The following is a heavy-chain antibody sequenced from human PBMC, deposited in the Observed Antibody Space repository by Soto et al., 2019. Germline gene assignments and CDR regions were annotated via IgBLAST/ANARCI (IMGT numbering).Heavy chain of an antibody. J-gene: IGHJ4*02. Sequence: GGSLRLSCAASGFTFSSYSMHWVRQAPGKGLEWVAVIWYDGSNKYYADSVKGRFTISRDNSKNTLYLQMNSLRAEDTAVYYCAREEYSSSYLDYWGQGTLVTVSS. V-gene: IGHV3-33*01. D-gene: IGHD6-6*01. CDR3: AREEYSSSYLDY. CDR2: IWYDGSNK. CDR1: GFTFSSYS.